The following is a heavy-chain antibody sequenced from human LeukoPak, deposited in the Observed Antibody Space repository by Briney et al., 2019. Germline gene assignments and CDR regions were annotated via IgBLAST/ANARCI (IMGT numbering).Heavy chain of an antibody. CDR1: GFTFSSYS. Sequence: GGSLRLSCAASGFTFSSYSMNWVRQAPGKGLEWVSSISSSSSYIYYADSVKGRFTISRDNAKNSLYLQMNSLRAEDTAVYYCAGTKVATKRVYNWFDPWGQGTLVTVSS. V-gene: IGHV3-21*01. CDR2: ISSSSSYI. J-gene: IGHJ5*02. CDR3: AGTKVATKRVYNWFDP. D-gene: IGHD5-12*01.